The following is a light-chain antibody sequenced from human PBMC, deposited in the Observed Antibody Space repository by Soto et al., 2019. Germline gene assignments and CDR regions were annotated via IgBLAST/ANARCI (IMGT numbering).Light chain of an antibody. Sequence: EIVMTQSPATLSVSPGERATLSCRASQNISVYLAWYRQKPGQAPRLLIYGASTRATGIPARFSGSGSGTEFTLTISSLQSEDFAVYYCQQYNNWPPITFGQGTRLEIK. V-gene: IGKV3-15*01. J-gene: IGKJ5*01. CDR2: GAS. CDR1: QNISVY. CDR3: QQYNNWPPIT.